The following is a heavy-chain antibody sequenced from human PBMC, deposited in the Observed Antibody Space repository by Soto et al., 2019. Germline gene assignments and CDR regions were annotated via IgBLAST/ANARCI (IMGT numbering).Heavy chain of an antibody. CDR1: GFTFSTYW. D-gene: IGHD4-4*01. V-gene: IGHV3-74*01. CDR2: INSDGTTT. Sequence: EVQLVESGGGLVQPGGSLRLSCAASGFTFSTYWMHWVRQAPGEGLVCVSRINSDGTTTNYADSVKGRFTISRDNDKNTLYLQMNSLRAEDTAVYYCSRGEMATVWPLAYWGQGTLVTVSS. CDR3: SRGEMATVWPLAY. J-gene: IGHJ4*02.